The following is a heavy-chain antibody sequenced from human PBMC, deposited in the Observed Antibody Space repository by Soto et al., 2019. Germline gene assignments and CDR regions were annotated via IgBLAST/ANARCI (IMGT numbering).Heavy chain of an antibody. CDR1: GFTFSSYA. J-gene: IGHJ4*02. V-gene: IGHV3-30-3*01. Sequence: QVQLVESGGGVVQPGRSLRLSCAAYGFTFSSYAMHWVRQAPVKGLEWVAVISYDGSNKYYADSVKGRFTISRDNSKNTLYLQMNSLRAEDTAVYYCARDQNYYFDYWGQGTLVTVSS. D-gene: IGHD1-7*01. CDR2: ISYDGSNK. CDR3: ARDQNYYFDY.